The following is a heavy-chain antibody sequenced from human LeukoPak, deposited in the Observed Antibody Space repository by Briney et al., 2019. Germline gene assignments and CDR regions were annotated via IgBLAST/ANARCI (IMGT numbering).Heavy chain of an antibody. Sequence: SETLSLTCAVSSYSISSGYYWGWIRQPPGKGLEWIGSFYHSGSTYYNPSLKSRVTISVDTSKNQFPLKLSTVTATDTAVYYCARREAVAGIGAFDIWGQGTMVTVSS. CDR3: ARREAVAGIGAFDI. J-gene: IGHJ3*02. D-gene: IGHD6-19*01. CDR2: FYHSGST. CDR1: SYSISSGYY. V-gene: IGHV4-38-2*01.